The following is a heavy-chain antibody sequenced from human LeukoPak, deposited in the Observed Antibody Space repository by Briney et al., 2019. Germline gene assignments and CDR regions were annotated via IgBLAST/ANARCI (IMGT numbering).Heavy chain of an antibody. CDR1: GYTFTSYD. CDR2: MNPNSGNT. CDR3: ARGGDLGFGELFRRFYYYYYGMEV. J-gene: IGHJ6*02. Sequence: ASVKVSCKASGYTFTSYDINWVGQATGQGLEWMGWMNPNSGNTGYAQKFQGRVTMNRTTSISTAYMELRSLRSEETAVYYCARGGDLGFGELFRRFYYYYYGMEVWGQGTTVTVSS. D-gene: IGHD3-10*01. V-gene: IGHV1-8*01.